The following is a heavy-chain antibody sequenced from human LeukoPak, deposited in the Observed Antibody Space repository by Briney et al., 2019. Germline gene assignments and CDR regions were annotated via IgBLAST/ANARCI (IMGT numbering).Heavy chain of an antibody. CDR2: SHYSGTT. D-gene: IGHD2-21*02. CDR3: ARWGESGDYAVHAFDI. V-gene: IGHV4-59*01. CDR1: GVSISNYY. Sequence: SETLSLTCTVSGVSISNYYWNCMRQSPGKGLEWIGYSHYSGTTNYNPSLNRRVTMSVDTSKSQFSLKLSSVSAADTAVYYCARWGESGDYAVHAFDIWGQGTMVTVSS. J-gene: IGHJ3*02.